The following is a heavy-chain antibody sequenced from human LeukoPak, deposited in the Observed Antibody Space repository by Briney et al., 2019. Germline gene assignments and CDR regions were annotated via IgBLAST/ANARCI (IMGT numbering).Heavy chain of an antibody. CDR2: IKSKTDGGTT. D-gene: IGHD6-13*01. CDR3: TLSLAAGLFDY. Sequence: PGGSLRLSCAASGFTFSNAWMSWVRQAARKGLEWVGRIKSKTDGGTTDYAAPVKGRFTISRDDSKNTLYLQMSSLKTEDTAVYYCTLSLAAGLFDYWGQGTLVTVSS. J-gene: IGHJ4*02. CDR1: GFTFSNAW. V-gene: IGHV3-15*01.